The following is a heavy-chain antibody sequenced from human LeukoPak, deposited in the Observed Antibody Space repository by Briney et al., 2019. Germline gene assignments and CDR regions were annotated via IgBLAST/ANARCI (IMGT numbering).Heavy chain of an antibody. D-gene: IGHD3-22*01. V-gene: IGHV4-34*01. J-gene: IGHJ6*03. Sequence: PETLSLTCAVYGGSFSGYYWSWIRQPPGKGLERIGEINHSGSTNYNPSLESRVTTSVDTSKNQFSLKVSSVTAADTAVYYCARGRSSGYPYYYYYMDVWGKGTTVTVSS. CDR2: INHSGST. CDR1: GGSFSGYY. CDR3: ARGRSSGYPYYYYYMDV.